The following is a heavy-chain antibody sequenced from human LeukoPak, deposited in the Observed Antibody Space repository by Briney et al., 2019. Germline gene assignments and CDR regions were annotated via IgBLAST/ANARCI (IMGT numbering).Heavy chain of an antibody. D-gene: IGHD3-22*01. J-gene: IGHJ3*02. CDR2: IRQDGSEK. CDR1: GFTFSNSW. V-gene: IGHV3-7*04. Sequence: GGSLRLSCAASGFTFSNSWMSWVRQAPGKGLEWVAHIRQDGSEKYYVDSVKGRLTISRDNAKKSLYLQMNSLRAEDTAVYYCARAPYYYDSYAFDIWGQGTMVTVSS. CDR3: ARAPYYYDSYAFDI.